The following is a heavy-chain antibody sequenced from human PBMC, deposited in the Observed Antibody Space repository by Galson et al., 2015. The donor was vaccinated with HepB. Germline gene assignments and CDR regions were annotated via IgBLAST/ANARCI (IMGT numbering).Heavy chain of an antibody. Sequence: QSGAEVKKPGESLKISCKGSGYSFTSYWIGWVRQMPGKGLEWMGIIYPGDSDTRYSPSFQGQVTISADKSISTAYLQWSSLKASDTAMYYCARFRGAKGPYDYYYYGMDVWGQGTTVTVSS. CDR1: GYSFTSYW. V-gene: IGHV5-51*01. J-gene: IGHJ6*02. CDR3: ARFRGAKGPYDYYYYGMDV. CDR2: IYPGDSDT. D-gene: IGHD3-10*01.